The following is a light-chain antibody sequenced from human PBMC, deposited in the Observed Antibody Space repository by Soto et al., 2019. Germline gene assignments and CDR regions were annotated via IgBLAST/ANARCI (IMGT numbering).Light chain of an antibody. CDR3: QQRSNWPPRYT. J-gene: IGKJ2*01. CDR2: DAS. Sequence: EIVLTQSPATLSLSPGERATLSCRASQSVSSYLAWYQQKPGQAPRLLIYDASNRATGIPARFSGSGSGTDFPLTISILEPEDVAVYYCQQRSNWPPRYTFGQGAKLESK. CDR1: QSVSSY. V-gene: IGKV3-11*01.